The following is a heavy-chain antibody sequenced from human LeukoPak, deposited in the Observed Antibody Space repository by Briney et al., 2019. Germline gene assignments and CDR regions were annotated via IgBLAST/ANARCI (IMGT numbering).Heavy chain of an antibody. CDR2: VFYSGRS. CDR1: GASISSSSYY. CDR3: ARDVSRDYDFWSGYYKDYYFDY. V-gene: IGHV4-39*02. Sequence: SETLSLTCTVSGASISSSSYYWGWLRQPPGKGLEWIGSVFYSGRSYYNSSLQRRLTISFDTSKNHFSLKLSSVTAADTAVYYCARDVSRDYDFWSGYYKDYYFDYWGQGTLVTVPS. D-gene: IGHD3-3*01. J-gene: IGHJ4*02.